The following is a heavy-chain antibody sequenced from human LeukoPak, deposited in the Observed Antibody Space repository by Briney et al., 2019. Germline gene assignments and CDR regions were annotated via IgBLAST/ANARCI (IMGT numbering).Heavy chain of an antibody. CDR2: ISSSSSYI. CDR1: GFTFSSYG. V-gene: IGHV3-21*01. D-gene: IGHD6-13*01. CDR3: ARDGGSIAAALNPNSEKTHQYNWFDP. Sequence: GGSLRLPCAASGFTFSSYGMSWVRQAPGKGLEWVSSISSSSSYIYYADSVKGRFTISRDNAKNSLYLQMNSLRAEDTAVYYCARDGGSIAAALNPNSEKTHQYNWFDPWGQGTLVTVSS. J-gene: IGHJ5*02.